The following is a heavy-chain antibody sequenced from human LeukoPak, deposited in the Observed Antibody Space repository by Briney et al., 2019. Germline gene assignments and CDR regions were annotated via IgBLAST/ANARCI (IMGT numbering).Heavy chain of an antibody. V-gene: IGHV3-23*01. CDR2: ISGSGGST. Sequence: GGSLRLSCAASGFTVSSYAMSWVRQAPGKGLEWVSAISGSGGSTYYADSVKGRFTISRDNSKNTLYLQMNSLRAEDTAVYYCARDTDTVTTILDYWGQGTLVTVSS. J-gene: IGHJ4*02. CDR1: GFTVSSYA. CDR3: ARDTDTVTTILDY. D-gene: IGHD4-17*01.